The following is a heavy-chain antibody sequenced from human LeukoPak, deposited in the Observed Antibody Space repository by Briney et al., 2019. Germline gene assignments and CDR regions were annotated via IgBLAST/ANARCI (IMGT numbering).Heavy chain of an antibody. V-gene: IGHV1-18*01. CDR1: GYTFTSYG. J-gene: IGHJ4*01. CDR3: GRSREGRYSGSSFDY. Sequence: GASVKVSCKASGYTFTSYGISWVRQAPGQGLEWMGWISGYNSNTNYAQKLQGRVTMTTETSTSTAYTELRSLRSDDTAVYYCGRSREGRYSGSSFDYWGHGTLVTVSS. D-gene: IGHD1-26*01. CDR2: ISGYNSNT.